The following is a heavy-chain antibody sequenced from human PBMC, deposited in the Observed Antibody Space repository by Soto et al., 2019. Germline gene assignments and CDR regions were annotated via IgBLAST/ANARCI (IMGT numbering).Heavy chain of an antibody. CDR1: GYTFTSYD. J-gene: IGHJ5*02. D-gene: IGHD3-3*01. CDR2: MNPNSGNT. Sequence: ASVKVSCKASGYTFTSYDISWVRQATGQGLEWMGWMNPNSGNTGYAQKFQGRVTMTRNTSISTAYMELSSLRSEDTAVYYCARVPNDFWNNNWFDPWGQGTLVTVSS. CDR3: ARVPNDFWNNNWFDP. V-gene: IGHV1-8*01.